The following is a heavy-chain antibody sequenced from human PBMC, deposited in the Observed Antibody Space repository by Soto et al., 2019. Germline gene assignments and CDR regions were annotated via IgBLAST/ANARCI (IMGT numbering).Heavy chain of an antibody. CDR3: ARGPSGWEPTVGGY. CDR1: GYTFTSYG. Sequence: ASVKVSCKASGYTFTSYGISWVRQAPGQGLEWMGWIGAYNGNTNYAQKLQGRVTMTTDTSTSTAYMELRSLRSDDTAVYYCARGPSGWEPTVGGYWGQGTLVTVSS. J-gene: IGHJ4*02. V-gene: IGHV1-18*01. D-gene: IGHD6-19*01. CDR2: IGAYNGNT.